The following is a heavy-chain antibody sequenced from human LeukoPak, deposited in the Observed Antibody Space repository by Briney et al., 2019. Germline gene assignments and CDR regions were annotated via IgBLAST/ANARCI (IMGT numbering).Heavy chain of an antibody. CDR3: AGEPIVGATTEFYFDY. V-gene: IGHV1-69*05. Sequence: GASVRVSCKASGGTFSSYAISWVRQAPGQGLEWMGRIIPIFGTANYAQKFQGRVTITTDESTSTAYMELSSLRSEDTAVYYCAGEPIVGATTEFYFDYWGQGTLVTVSS. CDR2: IIPIFGTA. J-gene: IGHJ4*02. D-gene: IGHD1-26*01. CDR1: GGTFSSYA.